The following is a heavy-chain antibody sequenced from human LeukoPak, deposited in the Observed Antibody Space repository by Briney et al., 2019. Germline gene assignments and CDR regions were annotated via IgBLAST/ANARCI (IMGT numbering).Heavy chain of an antibody. CDR2: ISSSDGST. CDR3: AKVDYGTPY. D-gene: IGHD4-17*01. V-gene: IGHV3-23*01. J-gene: IGHJ4*02. Sequence: PGGSLRLSCAASGFTFKNYAMSWVRQAPGKGLLWVSSISSSDGSTYYADSVKGRFTISRDNSKNTLYLQMNSLRAEDTAVYYCAKVDYGTPYWGQGTLVTVSS. CDR1: GFTFKNYA.